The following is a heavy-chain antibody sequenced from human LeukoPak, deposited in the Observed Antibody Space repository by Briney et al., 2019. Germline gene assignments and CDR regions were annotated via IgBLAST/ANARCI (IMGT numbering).Heavy chain of an antibody. V-gene: IGHV1-46*01. CDR1: GYTFTSYY. Sequence: ASVKVSCKASGYTFTSYYMHWVRQAPGQGLEWMGIINPSGGSTSYAQKFQGRVTMTRDMSTSTVYMELSSLRSEDTAVYYCAKSSIAVAGTPDDAFDIWGQGTMVTVSS. D-gene: IGHD6-19*01. CDR2: INPSGGST. CDR3: AKSSIAVAGTPDDAFDI. J-gene: IGHJ3*02.